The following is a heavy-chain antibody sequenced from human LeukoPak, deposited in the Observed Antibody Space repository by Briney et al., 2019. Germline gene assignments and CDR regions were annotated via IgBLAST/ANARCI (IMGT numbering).Heavy chain of an antibody. Sequence: PGGSLRLSCAASGITFPNYAMSWVRQAPGKGLEWVSVISGSGDSTYYADSVKGRFTISRDNSKNMLYLQITGLRAEDTAVYYCATSSGYYGYAFEYWGQGTLVTVST. V-gene: IGHV3-23*01. CDR1: GITFPNYA. CDR2: ISGSGDST. D-gene: IGHD3-22*01. J-gene: IGHJ4*02. CDR3: ATSSGYYGYAFEY.